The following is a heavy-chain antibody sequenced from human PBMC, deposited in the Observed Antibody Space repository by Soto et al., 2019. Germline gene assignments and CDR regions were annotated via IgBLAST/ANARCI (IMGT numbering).Heavy chain of an antibody. CDR1: GYTFNRHD. CDR2: MNPNSGNT. CDR3: AREGLYGSIQDNTFDI. Sequence: QVQLVQSGAEVKRSGASVRISCKASGYTFNRHDINWVRQATGQGPEWIGWMNPNSGNTGYAQKFQGRVTMTRDSSIPTAYMDLSSLTSEYKATYYCAREGLYGSIQDNTFDIWGQGKMVSVSS. V-gene: IGHV1-8*01. J-gene: IGHJ3*02. D-gene: IGHD6-19*01.